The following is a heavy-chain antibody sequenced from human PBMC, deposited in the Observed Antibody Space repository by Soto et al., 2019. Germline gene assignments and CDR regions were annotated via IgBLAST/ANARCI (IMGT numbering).Heavy chain of an antibody. V-gene: IGHV6-1*01. CDR3: AGTSSLQWYYMDV. J-gene: IGHJ6*03. Sequence: PSQTLSLTCAISGDSVSSNSAAWNWIRQSPSRGLEWLGRTYYRSRWYNDYAVSVRSRITVNADTSKNQFSLHLNSVTPEDTAVYYGAGTSSLQWYYMDVWDKGTTVTVSS. CDR1: GDSVSSNSAA. D-gene: IGHD1-7*01. CDR2: TYYRSRWYN.